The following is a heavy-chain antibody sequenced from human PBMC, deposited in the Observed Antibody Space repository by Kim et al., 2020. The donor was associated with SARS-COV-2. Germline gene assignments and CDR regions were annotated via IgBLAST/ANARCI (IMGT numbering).Heavy chain of an antibody. J-gene: IGHJ4*02. Sequence: YAKKFQGRVTMTRDTSTSTVYMELSSLRSEDTAVYYCARGDSSGWYELDYWGQGTLVTVSS. V-gene: IGHV1-46*01. D-gene: IGHD6-19*01. CDR3: ARGDSSGWYELDY.